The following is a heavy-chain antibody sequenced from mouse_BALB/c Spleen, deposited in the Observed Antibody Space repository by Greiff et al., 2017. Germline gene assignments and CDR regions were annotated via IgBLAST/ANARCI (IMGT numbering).Heavy chain of an antibody. CDR1: GYTFTSYW. CDR3: TRADGTD. Sequence: QVQLQQPGAELVKPGASVKMSCKASGYTFTSYWMHWVKQRPGQGLEWIGTIDPSDSYTSYNQKFKGKATLTVDTSSSTAYMQLSSLTSEDSAVYYCTRADGTDWGQGTTLTVSS. V-gene: IGHV1S127*01. J-gene: IGHJ2*01. D-gene: IGHD4-1*01. CDR2: IDPSDSYT.